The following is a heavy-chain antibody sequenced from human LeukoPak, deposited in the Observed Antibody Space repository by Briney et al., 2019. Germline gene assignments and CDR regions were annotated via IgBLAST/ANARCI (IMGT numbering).Heavy chain of an antibody. CDR2: TYYSGST. CDR1: GGSISSGGYY. Sequence: PSETLSLTCTVSGGSISSGGYYWSWIRQHPGKGLEWIGYTYYSGSTYYNPSLKSRVTISVDTSKNQFSLKLSSVTAADTAVYYCARDTLMTTVAIDAFDIWGQGTMVTVSS. J-gene: IGHJ3*02. D-gene: IGHD4-11*01. V-gene: IGHV4-31*03. CDR3: ARDTLMTTVAIDAFDI.